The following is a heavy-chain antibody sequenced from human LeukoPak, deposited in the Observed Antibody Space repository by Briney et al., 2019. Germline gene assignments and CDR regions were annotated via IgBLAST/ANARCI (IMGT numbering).Heavy chain of an antibody. CDR1: GFTFSTYW. CDR2: IRHDGSEK. V-gene: IGHV3-7*01. Sequence: GGSLRLSCAASGFTFSTYWMSWVRQVPGRGLEWVANIRHDGSEKYYVDSVKGRFTISRDNAKISLYLQMNSLRAEDTAIYYCARPQREYSYVFAFDIWGQGTMVTVSS. D-gene: IGHD5-18*01. J-gene: IGHJ3*02. CDR3: ARPQREYSYVFAFDI.